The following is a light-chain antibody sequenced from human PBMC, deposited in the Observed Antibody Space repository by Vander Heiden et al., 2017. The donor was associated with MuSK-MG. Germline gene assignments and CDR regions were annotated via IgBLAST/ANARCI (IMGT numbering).Light chain of an antibody. Sequence: DIQMTQSPSSLSASVGDRVTITCRASEDISNFLAWYQQQPGKAPKLLIYAAFTLRSGVPSRFSGSGSGTDFTLTISSLQPGDVATYYCQSYNSALKLTFGGGTKVEIK. CDR1: EDISNF. CDR2: AAF. CDR3: QSYNSALKLT. V-gene: IGKV1-27*01. J-gene: IGKJ4*01.